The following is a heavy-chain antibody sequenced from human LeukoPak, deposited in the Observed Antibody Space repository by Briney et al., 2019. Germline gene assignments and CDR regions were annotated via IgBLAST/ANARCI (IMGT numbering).Heavy chain of an antibody. Sequence: SETLSLTCTVSGGSISSGTYYWGWVRQPPGKGLEWIGSIYYSGSTSYNPSLKSRVTISVDTSKNQFSLKLDSVTAADTAIYYCARNASDSGTSYFDYWGQGTLVTVSS. D-gene: IGHD1-26*01. V-gene: IGHV4-39*01. CDR2: IYYSGST. J-gene: IGHJ4*02. CDR3: ARNASDSGTSYFDY. CDR1: GGSISSGTYY.